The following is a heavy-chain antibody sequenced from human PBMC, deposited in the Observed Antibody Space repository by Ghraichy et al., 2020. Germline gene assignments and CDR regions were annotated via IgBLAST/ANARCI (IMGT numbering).Heavy chain of an antibody. CDR1: GGTFSSYA. V-gene: IGHV1-69*13. Sequence: SVKVSCKASGGTFSSYAISWVRQAPGQGLEWMGGIIPIFGTANYAQKFQGRVTITADESTSTAYMELSSLRSEDTAVYYCARDSRLMVYAIGWFDPWGQGTLVTVSS. D-gene: IGHD2-8*01. CDR2: IIPIFGTA. J-gene: IGHJ5*02. CDR3: ARDSRLMVYAIGWFDP.